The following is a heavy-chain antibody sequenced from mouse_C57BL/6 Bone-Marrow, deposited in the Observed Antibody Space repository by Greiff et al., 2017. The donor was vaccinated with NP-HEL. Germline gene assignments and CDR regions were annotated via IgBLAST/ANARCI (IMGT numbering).Heavy chain of an antibody. J-gene: IGHJ1*03. CDR3: TRGSYRYFDV. Sequence: QVQLQQSGAELVRPGASVTLSCKASGYTFTDYEMHWVKQTPVHGLEWIGAIDPETGGTAYKQKFKGKAILTADKSSSTAYMELRSLTSEDSAVYYCTRGSYRYFDVWGTGTTVTVSS. CDR1: GYTFTDYE. V-gene: IGHV1-15*01. CDR2: IDPETGGT.